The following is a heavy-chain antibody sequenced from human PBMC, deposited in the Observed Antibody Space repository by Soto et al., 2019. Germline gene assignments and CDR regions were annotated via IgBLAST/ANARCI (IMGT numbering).Heavy chain of an antibody. CDR1: GFTVSSNY. Sequence: PGGSLRLSCATSGFTVSSNYMSWVRQAPGKGLEWVSVIYSGGSTYYADSVKGRFTISRDNSKNTLYLQMNSLRAEDTAAYYCARDVQGGWFDPWGQGTLVTVSS. V-gene: IGHV3-66*01. CDR3: ARDVQGGWFDP. J-gene: IGHJ5*02. D-gene: IGHD1-1*01. CDR2: IYSGGST.